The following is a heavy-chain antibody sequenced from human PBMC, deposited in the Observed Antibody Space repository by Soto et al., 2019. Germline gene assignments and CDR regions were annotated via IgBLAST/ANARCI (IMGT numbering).Heavy chain of an antibody. Sequence: QVQLVQSGAEVNKPGPSVKVSCNTSGVSFNNNGIGWVRQAPGHGLEWMGGVSPPFRTSNYARKFQGRISITTDASTGTVNMELSSLTSEDTAQYYCARVLYYGSGSYSPYGMDVWGQGTTVTVSS. CDR1: GVSFNNNG. CDR2: VSPPFRTS. V-gene: IGHV1-69*01. J-gene: IGHJ6*02. CDR3: ARVLYYGSGSYSPYGMDV. D-gene: IGHD3-10*01.